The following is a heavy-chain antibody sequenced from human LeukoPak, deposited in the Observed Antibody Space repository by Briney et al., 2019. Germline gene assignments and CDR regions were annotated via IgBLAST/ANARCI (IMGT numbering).Heavy chain of an antibody. CDR3: AKAQQWLVGDFDY. CDR1: GFTFSSYG. J-gene: IGHJ4*02. Sequence: GGSLRLSCAASGFTFSSYGMHWVRQAPGKGLEWVAVISYDGSNKYYADSVKGRFTISRDNSKNTLYLQMNSLRAEDTAVYYCAKAQQWLVGDFDYWGQGTLVTVSS. CDR2: ISYDGSNK. D-gene: IGHD6-19*01. V-gene: IGHV3-30*18.